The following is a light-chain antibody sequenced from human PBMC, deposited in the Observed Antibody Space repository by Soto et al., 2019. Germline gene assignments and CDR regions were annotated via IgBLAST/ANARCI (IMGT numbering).Light chain of an antibody. CDR1: NIGTKS. V-gene: IGLV3-21*02. J-gene: IGLJ2*01. CDR2: DDS. Sequence: VLAQTPSVSVAPGQTASLTCGGDNIGTKSVHWYQQKPGQAPVLVVYDDSARPSGIPARFSGSNSGNTATLIISRVEAGDEADYYCQVWESAIVFGGGTKVTVL. CDR3: QVWESAIV.